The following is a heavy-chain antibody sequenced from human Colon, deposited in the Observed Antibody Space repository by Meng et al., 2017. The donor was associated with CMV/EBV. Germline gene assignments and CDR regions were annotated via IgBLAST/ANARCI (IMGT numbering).Heavy chain of an antibody. D-gene: IGHD6-13*01. CDR1: GYTFTGYY. J-gene: IGHJ4*02. CDR2: INPNSGGT. V-gene: IGHV1-2*02. Sequence: ASVKVSCKASGYTFTGYYMHWVRQAPGQGLEWMGWINPNSGGTNYAQKFQGRVTMTRDTSISTAYMELSRLRSDDTAIYYCARDPFLRGEYTSSWYPREWGQGTLVTVSS. CDR3: ARDPFLRGEYTSSWYPRE.